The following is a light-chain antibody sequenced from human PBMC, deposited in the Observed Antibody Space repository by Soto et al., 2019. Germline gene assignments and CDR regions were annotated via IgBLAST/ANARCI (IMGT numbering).Light chain of an antibody. J-gene: IGKJ2*01. V-gene: IGKV3-15*01. CDR1: QSVSSN. Sequence: EIVMTQSPATLSLSPGERATLSCRASQSVSSNLAWYQQKPGQAPRLLIYGASTRATGIPARFSGSGSGTEFTLTISSLEPEDFAVYYCQQYVASPYTFGQGTKVDIK. CDR2: GAS. CDR3: QQYVASPYT.